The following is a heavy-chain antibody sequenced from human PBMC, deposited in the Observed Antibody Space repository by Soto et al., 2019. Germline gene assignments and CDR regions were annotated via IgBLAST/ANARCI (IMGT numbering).Heavy chain of an antibody. V-gene: IGHV1-24*01. D-gene: IGHD3-10*01. CDR2: FDPEDGET. J-gene: IGHJ4*02. Sequence: ASVKVSCKVSGYTLTELSMHWVRQAPGKGLEWMGGFDPEDGETIYAQKFQGRVTMTEDTSTDTAYMELSSLRSEDTAVYYCATDRRFGELLPFDYWGQGTLVTVSS. CDR3: ATDRRFGELLPFDY. CDR1: GYTLTELS.